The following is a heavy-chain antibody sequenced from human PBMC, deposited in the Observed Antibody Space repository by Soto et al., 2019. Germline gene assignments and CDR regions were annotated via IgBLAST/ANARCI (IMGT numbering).Heavy chain of an antibody. V-gene: IGHV4-34*01. Sequence: QVQLQQWGAGLLKPSETLSLTCAVYGGSFSGYYWSWVRQPPGKGLEWIGEINYSGSTNYNPSLKSRSTISVNTSKNHFSLKLSSVTAADTAVYYCSRLPRITVFGVVITQNNWFDPWGQGTLVTVSS. J-gene: IGHJ5*02. CDR1: GGSFSGYY. CDR3: SRLPRITVFGVVITQNNWFDP. D-gene: IGHD3-3*01. CDR2: INYSGST.